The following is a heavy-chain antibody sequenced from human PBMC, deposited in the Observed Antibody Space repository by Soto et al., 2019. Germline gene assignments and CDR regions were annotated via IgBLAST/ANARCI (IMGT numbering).Heavy chain of an antibody. D-gene: IGHD2-15*01. CDR2: IIPIFGTA. V-gene: IGHV1-69*01. J-gene: IGHJ6*02. CDR1: GGTFSSYA. CDR3: ARSPLGYCSGGSCYSGKDYYYYYGMDV. Sequence: QVQLVQSGAEVKKPGSSVKVSCKASGGTFSSYAISWVRQAPGQGLEWMGGIIPIFGTANYAQKFQGRVKIPADESTSTAYMELSSLRSEDTAVYYCARSPLGYCSGGSCYSGKDYYYYYGMDVWGQGTTVTVSS.